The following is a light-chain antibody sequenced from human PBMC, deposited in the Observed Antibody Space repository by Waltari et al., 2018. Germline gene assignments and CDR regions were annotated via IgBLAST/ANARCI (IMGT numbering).Light chain of an antibody. V-gene: IGKV3-11*01. CDR2: SAS. J-gene: IGKJ4*01. CDR3: QQRGNWPLT. CDR1: QSVSSA. Sequence: PAIRASQSVSSAVAWYQQKPGQAPRLLIYSASNRATGIPARFSGSGSGTDFTLTISNLEPEDFAVYYCQQRGNWPLTFGGGTKVEIK.